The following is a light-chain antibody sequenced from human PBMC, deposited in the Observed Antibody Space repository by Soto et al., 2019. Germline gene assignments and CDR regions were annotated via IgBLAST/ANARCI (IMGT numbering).Light chain of an antibody. CDR3: QTWGSGFQF. V-gene: IGLV4-69*01. CDR1: SGHSSYA. CDR2: LNNDGSH. Sequence: QLVLTQSPSASASLGASVKLTCTLSSGHSSYAIAWHQKQPGKGPRYLMDLNNDGSHTKGDGIPDRFSGSSSGADRFPIISSLQSADEADDYGQTWGSGFQFFGGGTKLTVL. J-gene: IGLJ2*01.